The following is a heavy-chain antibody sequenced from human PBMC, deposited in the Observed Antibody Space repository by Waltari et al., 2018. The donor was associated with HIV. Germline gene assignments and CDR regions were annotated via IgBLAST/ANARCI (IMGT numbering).Heavy chain of an antibody. CDR1: GFTFSSYS. CDR3: ARAPYGYQLSFDY. V-gene: IGHV3-21*01. D-gene: IGHD2-2*01. CDR2: ISSSSRYI. J-gene: IGHJ4*02. Sequence: EVQLVESGGGLVKPGGSLRLSCAASGFTFSSYSMNWVRQAPGKGLEWVSSISSSSRYIYYADSVKGRFTISRDNAKNSLYLQMNSLRAEDTAVYYCARAPYGYQLSFDYWGQGTLVTVSS.